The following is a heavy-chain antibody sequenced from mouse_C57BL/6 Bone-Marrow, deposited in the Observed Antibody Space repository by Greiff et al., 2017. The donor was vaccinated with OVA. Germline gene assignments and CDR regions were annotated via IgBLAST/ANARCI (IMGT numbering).Heavy chain of an antibody. D-gene: IGHD2-4*01. V-gene: IGHV1-69*01. CDR3: ARESDYDEAMDY. Sequence: QVQLQQPGAELEMPGASVKLSCKASGYTFTSYWMHWVKQRPGQGLEWIGEIDPSDSYTNYNQKFKGKSTLTVDKSSSTAYMQLSSLTSEDSAVYYCARESDYDEAMDYWGQGTSVTVSS. CDR1: GYTFTSYW. J-gene: IGHJ4*01. CDR2: IDPSDSYT.